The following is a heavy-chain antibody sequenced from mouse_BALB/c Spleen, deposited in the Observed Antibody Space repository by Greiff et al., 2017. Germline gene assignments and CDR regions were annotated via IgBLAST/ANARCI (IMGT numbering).Heavy chain of an antibody. J-gene: IGHJ3*01. D-gene: IGHD3-1*01. V-gene: IGHV1-7*01. CDR1: GYTFTSYW. CDR3: ARRGYGFAY. Sequence: QVQLQQSGAELAKPGASVKMSCTASGYTFTSYWMHWVKQRPGQGLEWIGYINPSTGYTEYNQKFKDKATLTADKSSSTAYMQLSSLTSEDSAVYYCARRGYGFAYWGQGTLVTVSA. CDR2: INPSTGYT.